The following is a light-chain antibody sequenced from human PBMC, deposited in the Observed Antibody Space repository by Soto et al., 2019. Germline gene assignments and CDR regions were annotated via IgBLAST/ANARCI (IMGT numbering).Light chain of an antibody. CDR1: SSDVCSFNR. CDR3: SSFTSSDTYV. J-gene: IGLJ1*01. Sequence: QSALTQPPSVSGSPGQSVAISCTGTSSDVCSFNRVSWYQQPPGTAPKLLIYDVSNRPSGVPDRFSGSKSGNTASLTISGLQAEDEADYYCSSFTSSDTYVFGTGTKVTVL. V-gene: IGLV2-18*02. CDR2: DVS.